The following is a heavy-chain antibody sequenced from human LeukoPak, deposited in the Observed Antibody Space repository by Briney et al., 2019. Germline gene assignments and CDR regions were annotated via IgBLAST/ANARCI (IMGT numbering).Heavy chain of an antibody. V-gene: IGHV3-23*01. J-gene: IGHJ4*02. CDR1: GFTFSSYA. Sequence: GGSLRLSCAASGFTFSSYAMSWVRQAPGKGLEWVSAISGSGGSTYYADSVKGRFTISRDNAKNSLYLQMNSLRAEDTAVYYCARDQVTSFDYWGQGTLVTVSS. CDR2: ISGSGGST. CDR3: ARDQVTSFDY.